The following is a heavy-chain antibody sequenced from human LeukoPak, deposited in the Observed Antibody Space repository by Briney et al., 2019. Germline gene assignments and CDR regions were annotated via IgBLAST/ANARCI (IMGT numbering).Heavy chain of an antibody. CDR2: ISYDGSNK. CDR1: GFTFSSYG. CDR3: AKDLGDGYNYPFDY. J-gene: IGHJ4*02. Sequence: GGSLRLSCAASGFTFSSYGMHWVRQAPGKGLEWVAVISYDGSNKYYADSVKGRFTTSRDNSKNTLYLQMNSLRAEDTAVYYCAKDLGDGYNYPFDYWGQGTLVTVSS. V-gene: IGHV3-30*18. D-gene: IGHD5-24*01.